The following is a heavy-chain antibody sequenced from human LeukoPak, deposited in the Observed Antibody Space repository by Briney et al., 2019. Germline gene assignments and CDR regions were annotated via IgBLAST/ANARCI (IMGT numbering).Heavy chain of an antibody. Sequence: HPGGSLRLSCAASGFIFSNYWMSWVRQAPGKGLEWVANINQDGSEKYYVDSVKGRFTISRDNPRKSVYLQVNSLRAEDTALYYCARVGVGTLNYWGQGTLATVSS. CDR3: ARVGVGTLNY. V-gene: IGHV3-7*04. D-gene: IGHD1-26*01. CDR1: GFIFSNYW. CDR2: INQDGSEK. J-gene: IGHJ4*02.